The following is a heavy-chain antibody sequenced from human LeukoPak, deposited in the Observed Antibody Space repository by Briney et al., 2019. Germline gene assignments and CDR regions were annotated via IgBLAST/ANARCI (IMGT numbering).Heavy chain of an antibody. V-gene: IGHV4-59*01. CDR1: GGSSSSNC. Sequence: SETLSLTCTVSGGSSSSNCWSWIRQPPGKGLEWIGYIHYTGSTNYNPSLKSRVTISIDTSKNQFSLKLSSVTAADTAVYYCARVGYYFDSSGYNRYYFDYWGQGTLVTVSS. CDR3: ARVGYYFDSSGYNRYYFDY. J-gene: IGHJ4*02. CDR2: IHYTGST. D-gene: IGHD3-22*01.